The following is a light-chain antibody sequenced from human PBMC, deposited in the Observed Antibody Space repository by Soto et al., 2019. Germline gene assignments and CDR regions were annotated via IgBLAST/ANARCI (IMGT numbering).Light chain of an antibody. V-gene: IGKV1-39*01. CDR2: AAS. CDR1: QTISTY. J-gene: IGKJ2*01. Sequence: DIQMTQSPSALSASVGDRVTITCRASQTISTYLNWDQQKPGKAPKLLIYAASTLQSGVPSRFSGSGSGTDFTLTISSLQPEDFATYYCQQSLGIPYTFGQGTRLEIK. CDR3: QQSLGIPYT.